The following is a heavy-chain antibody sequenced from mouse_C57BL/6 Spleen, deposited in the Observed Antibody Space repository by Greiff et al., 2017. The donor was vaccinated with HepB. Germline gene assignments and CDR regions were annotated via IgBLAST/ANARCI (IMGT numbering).Heavy chain of an antibody. CDR2: ISNGGGST. CDR1: GFTFSDYY. CDR3: ARPPTVVARDYAMDY. J-gene: IGHJ4*01. Sequence: EVQGVESGGGLVQPGGSLKLSCAASGFTFSDYYMYWVRQTPEKRLEWVAYISNGGGSTYYPDTVKGRFTISRDNAKNTLYLQMSRLKSEDTAMYYCARPPTVVARDYAMDYWGQGTSVTVSS. D-gene: IGHD1-1*01. V-gene: IGHV5-12*01.